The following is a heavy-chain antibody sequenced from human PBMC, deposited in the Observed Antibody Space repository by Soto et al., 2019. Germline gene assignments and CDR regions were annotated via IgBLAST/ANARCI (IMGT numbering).Heavy chain of an antibody. J-gene: IGHJ4*02. CDR3: ARGGYDSSGYYPFDY. D-gene: IGHD3-22*01. CDR2: IYTSGST. CDR1: GGSISSYY. Sequence: SETLSLTCTVSGGSISSYYWSWIRQPAGKGLEWIGRIYTSGSTNYNPSLKSRVTMSVDTSKNQFSLKLSSVTAADTAVYYCARGGYDSSGYYPFDYWGQGTPVSVSS. V-gene: IGHV4-4*07.